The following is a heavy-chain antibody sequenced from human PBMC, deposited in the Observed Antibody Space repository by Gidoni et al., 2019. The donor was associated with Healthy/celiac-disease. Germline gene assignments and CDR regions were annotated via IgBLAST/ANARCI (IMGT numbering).Heavy chain of an antibody. CDR2: ISSSSSDT. D-gene: IGHD5-12*01. CDR1: GLTFSDYY. V-gene: IGHV3-11*05. CDR3: ARDFAQLRFEEYFDY. J-gene: IGHJ4*02. Sequence: QVQLVESGGGLVKPGGSLRLSCAASGLTFSDYYMSWIRQAPGKGLGWVSYISSSSSDTNYADSVKGRFTISRDNAKNSLYLQMNSLRAEDTAVYYCARDFAQLRFEEYFDYWGQGTLVTVSS.